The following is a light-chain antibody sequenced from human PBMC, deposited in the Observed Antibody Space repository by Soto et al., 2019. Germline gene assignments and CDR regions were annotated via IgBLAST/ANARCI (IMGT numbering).Light chain of an antibody. V-gene: IGKV3-15*01. Sequence: EIVMTQSPATLSVSPGERATLSCRASQSVSINLAWYQQKPGQAPRILIYGASTRATGIPARFSGSGSGTEFTLTISSLQSEDFAVYYCQQYGSSPQTFGQGTKVDIK. CDR3: QQYGSSPQT. CDR2: GAS. J-gene: IGKJ1*01. CDR1: QSVSIN.